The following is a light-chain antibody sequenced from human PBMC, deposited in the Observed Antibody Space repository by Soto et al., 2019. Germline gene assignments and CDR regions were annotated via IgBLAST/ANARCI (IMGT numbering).Light chain of an antibody. CDR1: QDIRSD. CDR3: LQHNTSPPK. V-gene: IGKV1-17*01. Sequence: DIQMTQSPSSLSASVGDRVTITCRASQDIRSDLGWYQQKPGKAPKRLIYAASSLHSGVPPRFSGSGSGTEFTLTISSLQPDDFGTYYCLQHNTSPPKFGQGTKVEIK. CDR2: AAS. J-gene: IGKJ1*01.